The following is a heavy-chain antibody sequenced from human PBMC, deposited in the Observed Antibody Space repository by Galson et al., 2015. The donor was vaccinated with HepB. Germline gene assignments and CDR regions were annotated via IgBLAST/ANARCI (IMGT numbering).Heavy chain of an antibody. V-gene: IGHV3-15*01. J-gene: IGHJ4*02. D-gene: IGHD3-16*01. CDR2: IKSKTDGGTA. CDR3: TATLGY. Sequence: SLRLSCAASGFTFSNAWMTWVRQALGKGLEWVGRIKSKTDGGTADYAAPVRGRFTISRDDPKNTLYLQKNTLKTEDKAVYYCTATLGYWGQGTLVTVSS. CDR1: GFTFSNAW.